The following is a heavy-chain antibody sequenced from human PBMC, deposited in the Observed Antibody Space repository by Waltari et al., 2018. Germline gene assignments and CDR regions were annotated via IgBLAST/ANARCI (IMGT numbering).Heavy chain of an antibody. D-gene: IGHD6-13*01. CDR3: ARERLPGYSSSLRLPDAFDI. V-gene: IGHV4-59*01. CDR1: GGSISSYY. J-gene: IGHJ3*02. Sequence: QVQLQESGPGLVKPSETLSLTCTVSGGSISSYYWSWIRQPPGKGLEWIGYIYYSGSTNYNPALKSRVTISGDTSKNQFSLKLSSVTAADTAVYYCARERLPGYSSSLRLPDAFDIWGQGTMVTVSS. CDR2: IYYSGST.